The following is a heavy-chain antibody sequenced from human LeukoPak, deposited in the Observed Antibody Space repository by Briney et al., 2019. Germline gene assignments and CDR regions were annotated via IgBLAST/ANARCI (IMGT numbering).Heavy chain of an antibody. Sequence: ESAPTLANPTPALTLTCTVSGLSLRTPIVGVGWIRQTPAKAVEWIELSLCEEHKRYSPALRSRLTNTKHTSKNHVVLTMTNMDPVDTATYFCAHRLTNTLWSYDFWGQGTLVTVCS. D-gene: IGHD4/OR15-4a*01. CDR3: AHRLTNTLWSYDF. V-gene: IGHV2-5*02. CDR2: SLCEEHK. CDR1: GLSLRTPIVG. J-gene: IGHJ4*02.